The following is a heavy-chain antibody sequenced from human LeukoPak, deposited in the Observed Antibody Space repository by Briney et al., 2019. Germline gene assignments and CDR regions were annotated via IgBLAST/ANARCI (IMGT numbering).Heavy chain of an antibody. Sequence: GGSLRLSCVASGFTLRTYAMHWVRQAPGKGLEWVANINPDGSGRFYVDSVRGRFTISRDNAKNLLFLQVNSLRAEDTAVYYCARGHDYFDYWGQGTLVTVSS. CDR2: INPDGSGR. V-gene: IGHV3-7*01. CDR3: ARGHDYFDY. CDR1: GFTLRTYA. J-gene: IGHJ4*02.